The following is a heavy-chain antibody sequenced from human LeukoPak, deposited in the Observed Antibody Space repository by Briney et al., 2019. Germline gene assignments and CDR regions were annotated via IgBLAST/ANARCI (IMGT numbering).Heavy chain of an antibody. J-gene: IGHJ4*02. Sequence: GGSLRLSCAASGFTFSSYAMHWVRQAPGKGLEWVAVIWYDGSNKYYADSVKGRFTISRDNSKNTLYLQMNSLRAEDTAVYYCARDGKRYFDWFDYWGQGTLVTVSS. CDR1: GFTFSSYA. V-gene: IGHV3-33*01. D-gene: IGHD3-9*01. CDR2: IWYDGSNK. CDR3: ARDGKRYFDWFDY.